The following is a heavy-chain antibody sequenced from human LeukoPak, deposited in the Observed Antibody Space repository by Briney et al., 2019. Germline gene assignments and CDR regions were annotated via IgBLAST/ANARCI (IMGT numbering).Heavy chain of an antibody. D-gene: IGHD1-26*01. CDR2: INPNSGGT. J-gene: IGHJ6*02. CDR3: ARVGAAAYDYGMDV. Sequence: ASVKVSCKASGYTFTCYYMHWVRQAPAHGLEWMGWINPNSGGTTYAQKFQSRVTMTRDTSISTACMELSRLRSDDTAVYYCARVGAAAYDYGMDVWGQGTTVTVSS. CDR1: GYTFTCYY. V-gene: IGHV1-2*02.